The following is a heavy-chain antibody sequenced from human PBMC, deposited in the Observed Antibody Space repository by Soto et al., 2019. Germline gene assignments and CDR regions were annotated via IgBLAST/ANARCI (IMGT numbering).Heavy chain of an antibody. V-gene: IGHV3-23*01. CDR1: GFTFSSYA. CDR2: ISGSGGST. CDR3: AKDRLPYSSSPYYFDF. Sequence: PGGSLRLSCAASGFTFSSYAMSWVRQAPGKGLEWVSAISGSGGSTYYADSVKGRFTISRDNSKNTLYLQMNSLRAEDTALYYCAKDRLPYSSSPYYFDFWGQGTLVTVSS. J-gene: IGHJ4*02. D-gene: IGHD6-13*01.